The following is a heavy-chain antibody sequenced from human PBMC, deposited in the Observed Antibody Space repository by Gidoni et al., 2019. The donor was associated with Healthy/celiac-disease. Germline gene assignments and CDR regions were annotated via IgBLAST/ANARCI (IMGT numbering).Heavy chain of an antibody. CDR2: IDPSDAYT. CDR3: ARLPYDDFWSGDYCFDP. D-gene: IGHD3-3*01. J-gene: IGHJ5*02. Sequence: EVLLVQSGAAVNKPGESLRFCCKGSGYSLHSDWISWVLQMPGKCLEGMGRIDPSDAYTNYSPSFQGHVTISADKSISTAYLQWSSLKASDTAMYYCARLPYDDFWSGDYCFDPWGQGTLVTVSS. V-gene: IGHV5-10-1*03. CDR1: GYSLHSDW.